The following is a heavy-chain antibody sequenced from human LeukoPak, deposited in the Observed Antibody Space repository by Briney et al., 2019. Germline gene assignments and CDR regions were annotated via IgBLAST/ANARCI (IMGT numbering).Heavy chain of an antibody. D-gene: IGHD2-2*01. CDR3: TREVGYCSSISCQNWFGP. Sequence: SETLSLTCAVSDYSISSGYYWGWIRQSPGKGLEWIGNIYQSGITNYNPSLQSRVTISIDTSKNQFSLKLNSVTAADTAVYYCTREVGYCSSISCQNWFGPWGQGTLVTVSS. V-gene: IGHV4-38-2*02. CDR2: IYQSGIT. CDR1: DYSISSGYY. J-gene: IGHJ5*02.